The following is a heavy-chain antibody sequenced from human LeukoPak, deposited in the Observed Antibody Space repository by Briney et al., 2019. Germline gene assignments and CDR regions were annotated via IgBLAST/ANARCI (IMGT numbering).Heavy chain of an antibody. CDR1: GGPKRSEQ. CDR3: PRGSAATPFDY. Sequence: SETLSLTCTLWGGPKRSEQWKGLGQPPGKGLKVIGYINYSVSTYHEPSLKSRVTISLHSSKNQFPLQLSSVTAAHTAVYYSPRGSAATPFDYWGQGTLVTVSS. V-gene: IGHV4-59*01. CDR2: INYSVST. D-gene: IGHD1-26*01. J-gene: IGHJ4*02.